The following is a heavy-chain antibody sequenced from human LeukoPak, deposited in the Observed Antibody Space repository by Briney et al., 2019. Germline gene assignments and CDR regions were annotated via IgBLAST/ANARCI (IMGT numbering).Heavy chain of an antibody. Sequence: PGGSLSLSCAAAGFTFSSYGRHWLRQAPGKGLEWVGVISYDGSNKYYADSVKGRFTISRDNSKNTLYLQMNSLRAEDTAVYYCAKDQYGPWGQGTLVTVSS. D-gene: IGHD2-8*01. V-gene: IGHV3-30*18. J-gene: IGHJ5*02. CDR1: GFTFSSYG. CDR3: AKDQYGP. CDR2: ISYDGSNK.